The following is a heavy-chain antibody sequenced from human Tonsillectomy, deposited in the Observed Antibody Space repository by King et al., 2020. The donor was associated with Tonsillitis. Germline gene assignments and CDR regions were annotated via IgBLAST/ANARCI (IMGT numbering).Heavy chain of an antibody. CDR1: GGSXSSGGYY. D-gene: IGHD3-16*02. CDR3: ARXNPYKNXXXDY. Sequence: QLQESGPGLVKPSQTLSLTCTVSGGSXSSGGYYWSWXRQXPGKGLEXIGXIXXXXNXXXTPSLKSRVTISLDTSKSQFSLKLSSVTAADTAVYYCARXNPYKNXXXDYWXXGTL. V-gene: IGHV4-31*03. CDR2: IXXXXNX. J-gene: IGHJ4*02.